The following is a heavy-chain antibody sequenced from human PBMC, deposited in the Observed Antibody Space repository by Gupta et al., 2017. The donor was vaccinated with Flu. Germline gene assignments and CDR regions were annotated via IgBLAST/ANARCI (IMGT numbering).Heavy chain of an antibody. Sequence: TCNVSGGPIDSYYWSWIRQPPGKGLEWIGYIYWSGSTNYNPSLKSRVTISVDTSKKQFSLRLSSVTAADTAVYYCVGSGNYNHFEDWGQGPLVTVSS. D-gene: IGHD1-26*01. J-gene: IGHJ4*02. CDR2: IYWSGST. V-gene: IGHV4-59*03. CDR3: VGSGNYNHFED. CDR1: GGPIDSYY.